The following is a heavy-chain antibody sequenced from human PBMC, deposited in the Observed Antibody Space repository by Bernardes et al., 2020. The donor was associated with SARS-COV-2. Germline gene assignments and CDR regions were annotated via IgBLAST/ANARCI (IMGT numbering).Heavy chain of an antibody. J-gene: IGHJ4*02. CDR3: AKDLAVAGTPD. V-gene: IGHV3-9*01. Sequence: GGSLRLSCAASGFTFDDYAMHWVRQAPGKGLEWVSGISWNSGSIGYADSVKGRFTISRDNAKNSLYLQMNSLRAEDTALYYCAKDLAVAGTPDWGQGTLVTVSS. CDR2: ISWNSGSI. CDR1: GFTFDDYA. D-gene: IGHD6-19*01.